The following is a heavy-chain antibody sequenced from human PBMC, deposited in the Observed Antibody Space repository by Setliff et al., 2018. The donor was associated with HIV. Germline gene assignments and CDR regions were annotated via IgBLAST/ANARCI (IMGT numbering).Heavy chain of an antibody. CDR3: ARHSPNVGVRGDAFDI. D-gene: IGHD2-8*01. J-gene: IGHJ3*02. CDR1: GGSISSGGYY. V-gene: IGHV4-31*03. CDR2: ISYSGST. Sequence: PSETLSLTCNVSGGSISSGGYYWGWIRQHPGKGREWIGFISYSGSTYYNPSLKSRVPMSVDTSKNQFSLKLNSVTAADTAVYYCARHSPNVGVRGDAFDIWGQGTVVTVSS.